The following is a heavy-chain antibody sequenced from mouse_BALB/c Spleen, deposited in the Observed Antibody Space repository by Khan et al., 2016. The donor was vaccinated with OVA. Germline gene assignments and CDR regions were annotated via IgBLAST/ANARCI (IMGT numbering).Heavy chain of an antibody. D-gene: IGHD2-14*01. CDR3: AREGYRYDGAWFAY. CDR1: GYSFTGYT. V-gene: IGHV1-18*01. Sequence: VQLKQSGPELVKPGASMKISCKASGYSFTGYTMNWVKQSHGKNLEWIGLINPYNGGTSYNQKFKGKATLTVEKSSSTAYMELLSLTSEASALYYCAREGYRYDGAWFAYWGQGTLVTVSA. CDR2: INPYNGGT. J-gene: IGHJ3*01.